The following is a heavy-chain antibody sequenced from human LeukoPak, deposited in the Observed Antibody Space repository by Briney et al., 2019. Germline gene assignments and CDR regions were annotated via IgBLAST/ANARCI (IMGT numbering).Heavy chain of an antibody. D-gene: IGHD3-10*01. CDR2: ISSNGGST. CDR1: GFTFSVSV. V-gene: IGHV3-64*01. Sequence: GGSLRLSCAASGFTFSVSVMHWVRQAPGKGLEYVSVISSNGGSTSYANSVKGRFTISRDNSKNTLDLQMGSLRAEDMAVYYCARDLSGGGLDYWGQGTLVTVSS. CDR3: ARDLSGGGLDY. J-gene: IGHJ4*02.